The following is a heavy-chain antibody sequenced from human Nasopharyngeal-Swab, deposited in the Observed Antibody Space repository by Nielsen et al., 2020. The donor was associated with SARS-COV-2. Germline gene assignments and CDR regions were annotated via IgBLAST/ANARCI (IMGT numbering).Heavy chain of an antibody. V-gene: IGHV3-21*01. CDR2: ISSSSSYI. D-gene: IGHD3-9*01. CDR3: ARGCVLTGPSCYYYGMDV. Sequence: ETLSLTCAASGFTFSSYNMNWVRQAPGKGLEWVSSISSSSSYIYYADSVKGRFTISRDNAKNSLYLQMNSLRAEDTAAYYCARGCVLTGPSCYYYGMDVWGQGTTVTVSS. J-gene: IGHJ6*02. CDR1: GFTFSSYN.